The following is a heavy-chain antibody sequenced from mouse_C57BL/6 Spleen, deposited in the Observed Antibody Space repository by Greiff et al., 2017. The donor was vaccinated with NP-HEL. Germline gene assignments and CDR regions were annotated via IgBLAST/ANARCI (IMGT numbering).Heavy chain of an antibody. CDR3: ARTRDYYGRYFDV. D-gene: IGHD1-2*01. CDR2: IHPNSGST. V-gene: IGHV1-64*01. Sequence: QVQLQQPGAELVKPGASVKLSCKASGYTFTSYWMHWVKQRPGQGLEWIGMIHPNSGSTNYNEKFKSKATLTVDTSSSTAYMQLSSLTSEDSAVYYCARTRDYYGRYFDVWGTGTTVTVSS. J-gene: IGHJ1*03. CDR1: GYTFTSYW.